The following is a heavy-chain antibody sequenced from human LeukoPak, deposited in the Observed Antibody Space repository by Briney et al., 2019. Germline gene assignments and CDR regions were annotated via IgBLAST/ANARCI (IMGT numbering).Heavy chain of an antibody. CDR1: GFTFSSHW. CDR2: IKKDGSEE. D-gene: IGHD5-18*01. J-gene: IGHJ4*02. V-gene: IGHV3-7*01. CDR3: ARDLSGIAGYTYGRGIDY. Sequence: GGSLRLSCAASGFTFSSHWMSWVRQAPGKGLEWVANIKKDGSEEYYVDAVKGRFTISRDNAKTSLYLQMNSLRAEDTAVYYCARDLSGIAGYTYGRGIDYWGQGTLVTVSS.